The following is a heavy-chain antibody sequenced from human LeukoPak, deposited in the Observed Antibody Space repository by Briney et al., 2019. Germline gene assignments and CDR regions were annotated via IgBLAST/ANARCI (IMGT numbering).Heavy chain of an antibody. CDR1: GLTFSSYW. Sequence: GGSLRLSCAASGLTFSSYWMHWVRQAPGKGLVWVSRINSDGSSTSYADSVKGRFTISRDNAKNTLYLQMNSLRAEDTAVYYCARDPDSNYYGSGTNFDYWGQGTLVTVSS. V-gene: IGHV3-74*01. D-gene: IGHD3-10*01. CDR3: ARDPDSNYYGSGTNFDY. CDR2: INSDGSST. J-gene: IGHJ4*02.